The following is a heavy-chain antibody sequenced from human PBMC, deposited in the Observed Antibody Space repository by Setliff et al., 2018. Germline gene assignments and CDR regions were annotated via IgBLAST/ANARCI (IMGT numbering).Heavy chain of an antibody. Sequence: GGSLRLSCAASEFTLSTYWIHWVRQAPRKGLVWVSRINSDGSTTTYADSVKGRFTISRDSGKNTVYLQMNSLRAEDTAMYYCVRGSAYSSGSFDCCGQGTLVTVSS. V-gene: IGHV3-74*01. CDR2: INSDGSTT. CDR3: VRGSAYSSGSFDC. J-gene: IGHJ4*02. D-gene: IGHD3-22*01. CDR1: EFTLSTYW.